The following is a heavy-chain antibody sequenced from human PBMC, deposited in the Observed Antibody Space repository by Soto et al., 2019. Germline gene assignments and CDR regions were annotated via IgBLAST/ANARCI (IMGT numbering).Heavy chain of an antibody. Sequence: EVQLVESGGGLVKPGGSLRLSCAASGFTFSNAWMNWVRQAPGKGLEWVGRIKSKTDGGTTDYAAPVKGRFTISRDDSNNTLYLQMTSLKTEDTAVYYCTTPVDIAAAIDPWGQGTLFTVSS. CDR1: GFTFSNAW. J-gene: IGHJ5*02. CDR2: IKSKTDGGTT. V-gene: IGHV3-15*07. CDR3: TTPVDIAAAIDP. D-gene: IGHD6-13*01.